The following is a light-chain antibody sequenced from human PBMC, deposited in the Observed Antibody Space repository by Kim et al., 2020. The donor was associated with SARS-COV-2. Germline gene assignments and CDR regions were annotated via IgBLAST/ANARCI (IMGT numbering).Light chain of an antibody. CDR3: QQYVGTPPWT. CDR1: QSVNSRY. Sequence: EIVLTQSPGTLSLSPGERATLSCRASQSVNSRYLAWYQQTPGQAPRLLIYGTSSRATGIPDRFSGSGSGTDFTLTISRLEPEDFAVYYCQQYVGTPPWTFGQGTKVDIK. V-gene: IGKV3-20*01. J-gene: IGKJ1*01. CDR2: GTS.